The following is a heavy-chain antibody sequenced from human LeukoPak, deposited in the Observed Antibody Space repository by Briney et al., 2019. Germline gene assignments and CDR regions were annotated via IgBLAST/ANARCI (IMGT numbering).Heavy chain of an antibody. CDR1: GYSFTSYW. J-gene: IGHJ3*02. D-gene: IGHD6-13*01. CDR2: IYPGDSDT. CDR3: ARPRYSSSWDDAFDI. V-gene: IGHV5-51*01. Sequence: GQSLKISCKGSGYSFTSYWIGWVRQMPGKGLEWMGIIYPGDSDTRYSPSFQGQVTISADKSISTAYLQWSSLKASDTAMYYCARPRYSSSWDDAFDIWGQGTMVTVSS.